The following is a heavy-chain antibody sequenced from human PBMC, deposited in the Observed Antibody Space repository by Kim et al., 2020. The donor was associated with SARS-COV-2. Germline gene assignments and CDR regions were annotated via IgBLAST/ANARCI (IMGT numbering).Heavy chain of an antibody. CDR3: ARAQWLDPFYYYYGMDV. CDR2: ISGSGGST. V-gene: IGHV3-23*01. D-gene: IGHD6-19*01. J-gene: IGHJ6*02. Sequence: GGSLRLSCAASGFTFSSYAMSWVRQAPGKGLEWVSAISGSGGSTYYADSVKGRFTISRDNSKNTLYLQMNSLRAEDTAVYYCARAQWLDPFYYYYGMDVLGQGTTVTVSS. CDR1: GFTFSSYA.